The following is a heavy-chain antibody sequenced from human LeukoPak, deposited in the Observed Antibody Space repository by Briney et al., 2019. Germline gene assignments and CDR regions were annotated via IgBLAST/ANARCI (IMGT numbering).Heavy chain of an antibody. CDR3: ARGRYYYDSSGYPDAFDI. J-gene: IGHJ3*02. CDR2: IKQDGSEK. D-gene: IGHD3-22*01. Sequence: GGSLRLSCAAAGFTLSSYWMSWVRQAPGKGLEWVAKIKQDGSEKYYVDSVKGRFTISRDNAKNSLYLQMNSLRAEDTAVYYCARGRYYYDSSGYPDAFDIWGQGTMVTVSS. V-gene: IGHV3-7*01. CDR1: GFTLSSYW.